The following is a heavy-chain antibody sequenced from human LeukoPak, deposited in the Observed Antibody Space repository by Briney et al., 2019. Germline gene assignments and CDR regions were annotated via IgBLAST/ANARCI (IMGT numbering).Heavy chain of an antibody. Sequence: GGSLRLSCAASGFTFSDYYMSWIRQAPGKGLEWVSYISSSGSTIYYADSVKGRFTISRDNAKNSLYLQMNSLRAEDTAVYYCARVRGTKDSGVGATDAFDIWGQGTMVTVSS. CDR3: ARVRGTKDSGVGATDAFDI. CDR1: GFTFSDYY. D-gene: IGHD1-26*01. J-gene: IGHJ3*02. CDR2: ISSSGSTI. V-gene: IGHV3-11*01.